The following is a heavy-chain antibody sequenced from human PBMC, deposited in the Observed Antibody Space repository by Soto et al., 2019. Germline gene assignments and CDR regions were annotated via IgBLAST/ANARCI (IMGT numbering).Heavy chain of an antibody. V-gene: IGHV4-61*01. CDR1: GGSVSSGSYY. J-gene: IGHJ6*02. CDR3: ARATGPPFIGFGESYYYYYGMDV. CDR2: IYYSGST. D-gene: IGHD3-10*01. Sequence: SETLSLTCTVSGGSVSSGSYYWSWIRQPPGKGLEWIGYIYYSGSTNYNPSLKSRVTISVDTSKNQFSLKLSSVTAADTAVYYCARATGPPFIGFGESYYYYYGMDVWGQGTTVTVSS.